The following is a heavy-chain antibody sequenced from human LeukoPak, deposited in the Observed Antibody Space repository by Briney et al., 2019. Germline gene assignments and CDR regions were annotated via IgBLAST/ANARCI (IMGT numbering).Heavy chain of an antibody. V-gene: IGHV3-30*18. Sequence: PGRSLRLSCAASGFTFSSYGMHWVRQAPGKGLEWVAVISYDGSNKYYADSVKGRFTISRDNSKNTLYLQMNSLRAEDTAVYYCAKDGDSDIGYYHGSGSYYKEGSSYGMDVWGKGTTVTVSS. D-gene: IGHD3-10*01. CDR3: AKDGDSDIGYYHGSGSYYKEGSSYGMDV. CDR1: GFTFSSYG. J-gene: IGHJ6*04. CDR2: ISYDGSNK.